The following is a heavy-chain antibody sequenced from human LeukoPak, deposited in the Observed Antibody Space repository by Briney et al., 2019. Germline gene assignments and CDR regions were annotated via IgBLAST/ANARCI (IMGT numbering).Heavy chain of an antibody. J-gene: IGHJ4*02. V-gene: IGHV4-34*01. CDR1: GGSFSVDY. CDR3: ARGFGVVTAATLDY. Sequence: SETLSLTCAVYGGSFSVDYWSWIRQPPGKGLEWIGEINHSGSTNYNPSLKSRVTISVDTSKNQFSLKLSSVTAADTAVYYCARGFGVVTAATLDYWGQGTLVTVSS. CDR2: INHSGST. D-gene: IGHD2-2*01.